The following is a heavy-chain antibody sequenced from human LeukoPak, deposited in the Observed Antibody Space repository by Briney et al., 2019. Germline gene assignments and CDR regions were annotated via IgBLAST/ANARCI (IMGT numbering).Heavy chain of an antibody. Sequence: PSQTLSLTCTVSGGSISSGSYYWSWIRQPAGKGLEWIGRIYTSGSTYYNPSLKSRVTISVDTSKNQFSLKLSSVTAADTAVYYCATETESPDGWFDPWGQGTLVTVSS. V-gene: IGHV4-61*02. CDR3: ATETESPDGWFDP. CDR1: GGSISSGSYY. D-gene: IGHD1-1*01. J-gene: IGHJ5*02. CDR2: IYTSGST.